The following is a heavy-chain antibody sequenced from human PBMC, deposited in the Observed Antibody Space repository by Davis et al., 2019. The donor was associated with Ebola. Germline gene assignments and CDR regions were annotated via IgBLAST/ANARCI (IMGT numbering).Heavy chain of an antibody. CDR1: AYTFTTYY. CDR2: INPSGGTI. V-gene: IGHV1-46*04. D-gene: IGHD3-22*01. J-gene: IGHJ3*01. Sequence: ASVQVSCKASAYTFTTYYMHWVRQAPGQGLEWMGVINPSGGTISYAQKLRGRVTMTTDTSTSTVDMELSSLRSEDPAVYYCAMSDSSGDGFDVWGLGTMVTVSS. CDR3: AMSDSSGDGFDV.